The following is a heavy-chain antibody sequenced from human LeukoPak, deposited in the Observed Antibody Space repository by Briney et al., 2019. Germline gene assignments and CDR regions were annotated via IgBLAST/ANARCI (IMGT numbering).Heavy chain of an antibody. CDR2: ITGSGGNT. Sequence: GGSLRLSCVTSGFTFSNYAMSWVRQAPGKGLEWVSAITGSGGNTYYADSVKGRFTISRDNSKNTVFLQMNSLRAEDTAVYYCAKWGDYDVLTGYYVSDYWGQGTLVTVSS. D-gene: IGHD3-9*01. J-gene: IGHJ4*02. CDR3: AKWGDYDVLTGYYVSDY. V-gene: IGHV3-23*01. CDR1: GFTFSNYA.